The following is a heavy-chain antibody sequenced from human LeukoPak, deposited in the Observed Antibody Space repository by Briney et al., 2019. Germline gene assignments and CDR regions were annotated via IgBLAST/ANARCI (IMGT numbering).Heavy chain of an antibody. J-gene: IGHJ4*02. Sequence: PSETLSLTCTVSGGSISSYYWSWIRQPPGKGLEWIGEINHSGSTNYNPSLKSRVTISVDTSKNQFSLKLSSVTAADTAVYCCARYDYYDSSGYRSFDYWGQGTLVTVSS. CDR2: INHSGST. V-gene: IGHV4-34*01. CDR1: GGSISSYY. CDR3: ARYDYYDSSGYRSFDY. D-gene: IGHD3-22*01.